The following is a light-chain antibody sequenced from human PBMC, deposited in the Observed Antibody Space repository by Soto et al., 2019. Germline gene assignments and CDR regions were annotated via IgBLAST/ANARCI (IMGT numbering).Light chain of an antibody. CDR2: GAS. CDR1: QSVNSSY. V-gene: IGKV3-20*01. J-gene: IGKJ1*01. CDR3: QQYGSSPQT. Sequence: EIVLTQSPGTLSLSPGQRATLSCRASQSVNSSYLAWFQQKPGQAPRLLIYGASTRATGIPDRFSGSGAGQDFTLTISIMEPEDFAEYYCQQYGSSPQTFGQGTKVEIK.